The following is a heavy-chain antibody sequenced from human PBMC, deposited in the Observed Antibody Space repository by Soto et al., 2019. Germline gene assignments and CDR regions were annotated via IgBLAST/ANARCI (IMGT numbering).Heavy chain of an antibody. J-gene: IGHJ4*02. Sequence: SETLSLTCTVSGGSISLNYWTWIRQPPGKGLEWIGYSYHTGITKYNPALRSRVTISVDTSKNQFSLNLKSVTAADTAVYYCARDRGTDDSWGQGTLVTVSS. CDR2: SYHTGIT. CDR3: ARDRGTDDS. V-gene: IGHV4-59*01. CDR1: GGSISLNY.